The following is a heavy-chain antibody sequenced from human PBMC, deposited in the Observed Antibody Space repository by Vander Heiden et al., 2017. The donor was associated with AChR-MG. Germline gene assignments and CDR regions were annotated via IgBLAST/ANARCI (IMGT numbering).Heavy chain of an antibody. J-gene: IGHJ4*02. V-gene: IGHV5-51*03. CDR2: IYPGDSDT. D-gene: IGHD3-22*01. CDR1: GYSFTSYG. Sequence: EVQLVQSGAEVKKPGESLKISCKGSGYSFTSYGIGWVRQMPGKGLEWMGIIYPGDSDTRYSPSFQGQVTISADKSISTAYLQWSSLKASDTAMYYCARALGYYYDSSGYYFDYWGQGTLVTVSS. CDR3: ARALGYYYDSSGYYFDY.